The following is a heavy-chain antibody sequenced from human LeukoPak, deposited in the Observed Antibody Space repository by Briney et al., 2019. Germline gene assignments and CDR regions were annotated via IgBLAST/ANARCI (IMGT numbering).Heavy chain of an antibody. CDR2: ITNDGSST. J-gene: IGHJ4*02. D-gene: IGHD6-13*01. CDR1: GLTFSSHW. V-gene: IGHV3-74*01. Sequence: GGSLRLSCAASGLTFSSHWMHWVRQAPGKGLVWVSRITNDGSSTTYADSVKGRFTISRDNSKNTLYLQMNSLRAEDTAVYYCAKIPGYSSSWYTYFDYWGQGTLVTVSS. CDR3: AKIPGYSSSWYTYFDY.